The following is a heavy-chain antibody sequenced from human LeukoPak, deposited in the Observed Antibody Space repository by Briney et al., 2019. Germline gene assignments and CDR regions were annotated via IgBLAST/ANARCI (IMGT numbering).Heavy chain of an antibody. Sequence: ASVKVSCKASGYTFTGYYMHWVRQAPGQGLEWMGWINPNSGGTNYAQRFQGRVTMTRDTSISTAYMELSGLRSDDTAVYYCARRCSSTSCLSLGAFDIWGQGTMVTVSS. D-gene: IGHD2-2*01. V-gene: IGHV1-2*02. CDR1: GYTFTGYY. CDR2: INPNSGGT. CDR3: ARRCSSTSCLSLGAFDI. J-gene: IGHJ3*02.